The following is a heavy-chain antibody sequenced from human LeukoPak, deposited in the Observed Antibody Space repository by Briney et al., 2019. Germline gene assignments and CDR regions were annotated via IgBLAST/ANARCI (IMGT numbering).Heavy chain of an antibody. CDR3: ARAYSSSWYYFDY. J-gene: IGHJ4*02. V-gene: IGHV3-30*04. Sequence: GSLTPSCAAAGFTFSSYAMHWVRQAPGKGLGWVAIISYDGSNKYYAASVKGRFTISRDNSKNTLYLQMNSLRAEDTAVYYCARAYSSSWYYFDYWGQGTLVTVSS. D-gene: IGHD6-13*01. CDR2: ISYDGSNK. CDR1: GFTFSSYA.